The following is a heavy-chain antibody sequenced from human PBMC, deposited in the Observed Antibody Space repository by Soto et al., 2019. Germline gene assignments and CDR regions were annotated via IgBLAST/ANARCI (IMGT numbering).Heavy chain of an antibody. CDR2: IYYIGRA. D-gene: IGHD6-19*01. CDR1: GESISSSSYY. Sequence: SETLSLTGIVSGESISSSSYYWGWIRQPPGTGLELIGSIYYIGRAYYNPSFKSRFTISIDTSKNQFSLKLSSVTATDTAVYYCERVGRTAVGDTWFDPWGQGTLVTVSS. CDR3: ERVGRTAVGDTWFDP. J-gene: IGHJ5*02. V-gene: IGHV4-39*01.